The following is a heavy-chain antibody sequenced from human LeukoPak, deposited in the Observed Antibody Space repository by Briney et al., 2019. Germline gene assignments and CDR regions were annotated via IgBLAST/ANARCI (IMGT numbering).Heavy chain of an antibody. Sequence: ASVKVSCKASGYTFTGYYIHWVRQAPGQGLEWMGWINPNSGAADYAQKFYGRVTMTRDTSISTAYIELSRLRSDDTAVYYCARDSRPSYDSSGYYYFDYWGQGTLVTVSS. D-gene: IGHD3-22*01. J-gene: IGHJ4*02. V-gene: IGHV1-2*02. CDR2: INPNSGAA. CDR1: GYTFTGYY. CDR3: ARDSRPSYDSSGYYYFDY.